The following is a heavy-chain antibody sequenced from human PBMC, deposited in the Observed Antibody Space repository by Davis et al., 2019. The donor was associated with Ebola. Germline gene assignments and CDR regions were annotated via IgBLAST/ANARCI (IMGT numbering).Heavy chain of an antibody. CDR2: INPSAGST. Sequence: ASVKVSCKASGYSFATYYIHWVRQAPGQGLEWMGIINPSAGSTTYAQKFQGRVTMTRDTSASTVYMELSRLRSDDTAVYYCAKGDKTIFYYDTSLDHWGQGILVTVSS. CDR3: AKGDKTIFYYDTSLDH. V-gene: IGHV1-46*01. D-gene: IGHD3-16*01. J-gene: IGHJ4*02. CDR1: GYSFATYY.